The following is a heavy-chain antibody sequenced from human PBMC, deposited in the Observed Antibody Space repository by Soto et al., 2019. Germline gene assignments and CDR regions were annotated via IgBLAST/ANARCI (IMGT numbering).Heavy chain of an antibody. V-gene: IGHV1-8*01. Sequence: QVQLVQSGAEVKKPGASVKVSCKASGYTFTSYDINWVRQATGQGLEWMGWMNPNSGNTGYAQKSQGRDTMPRNTSISTAYMELSSLRSEDTAVYYCAREGMIAVAASRYYYYGMDVWGQGTTVTVSS. CDR3: AREGMIAVAASRYYYYGMDV. CDR2: MNPNSGNT. J-gene: IGHJ6*02. D-gene: IGHD6-19*01. CDR1: GYTFTSYD.